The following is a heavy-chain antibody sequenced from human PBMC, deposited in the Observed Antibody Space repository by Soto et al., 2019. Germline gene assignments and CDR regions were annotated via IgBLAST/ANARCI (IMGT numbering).Heavy chain of an antibody. CDR3: TTDPRY. J-gene: IGHJ4*02. V-gene: IGHV3-15*01. Sequence: EVQLVESGGGLVKVGGSLRLSCVASGLAFRQTWMSWVRQAPGKGLEWIARIYSKNDGGAIDYTAPVKGRFTISRDDSKETVYLQMNSLKAEDTAVYYCTTDPRYWGQGTLFTV. CDR1: GLAFRQTW. CDR2: IYSKNDGGAI.